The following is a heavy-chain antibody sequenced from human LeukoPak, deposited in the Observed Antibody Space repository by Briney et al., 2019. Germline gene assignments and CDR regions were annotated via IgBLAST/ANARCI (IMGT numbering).Heavy chain of an antibody. V-gene: IGHV3-30*18. D-gene: IGHD6-19*01. Sequence: GGSLRLSCAASGFTFNSYGMHWVRQAPGKGLDWVALISSDVSNKYYADSVKGRFTISRDNSKKTLYLQMNSLRAEDTAVYYCVKDRWPVLSTYSSDWSPFDYWGQGTLVTVSS. CDR3: VKDRWPVLSTYSSDWSPFDY. CDR2: ISSDVSNK. J-gene: IGHJ4*02. CDR1: GFTFNSYG.